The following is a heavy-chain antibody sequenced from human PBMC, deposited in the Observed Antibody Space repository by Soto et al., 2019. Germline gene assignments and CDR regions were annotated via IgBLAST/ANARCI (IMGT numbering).Heavy chain of an antibody. CDR1: GGSISSGGYY. D-gene: IGHD2-15*01. V-gene: IGHV4-31*03. J-gene: IGHJ5*02. CDR3: ARCSLVVIPVPGFDP. Sequence: SETLFLTCTVSGGSISSGGYYWSWIRQHPGRGLEWIGYIYYNGNTYYNPSLKSRVTVSVDTSKNQFSLNVRSVTAADTAVYYCARCSLVVIPVPGFDPWGQGTLVTVSS. CDR2: IYYNGNT.